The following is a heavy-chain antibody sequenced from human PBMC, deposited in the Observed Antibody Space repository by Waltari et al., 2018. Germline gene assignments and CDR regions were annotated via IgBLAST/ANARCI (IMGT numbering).Heavy chain of an antibody. CDR1: GYNFTGYY. Sequence: QVQLVQSGAEVKKPGASVTVSCKASGYNFTGYYMHLVRRAPGQGLEWMGWINPNSGGTNYAQKFQGRVTMTRDTSISTAYMELSRLRSDDTAVYYCARAIAARLVWFDPWGQGTLVTVSS. CDR2: INPNSGGT. J-gene: IGHJ5*02. V-gene: IGHV1-2*02. CDR3: ARAIAARLVWFDP. D-gene: IGHD6-6*01.